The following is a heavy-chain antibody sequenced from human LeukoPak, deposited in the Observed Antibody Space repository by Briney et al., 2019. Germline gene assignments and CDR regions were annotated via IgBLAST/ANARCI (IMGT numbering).Heavy chain of an antibody. J-gene: IGHJ4*02. Sequence: PWGSLRLSCAASGFTFSNAWMNWVRQAPGKGLERVGRIKSKPDGGTTDYAAPVKGRFTISRDDSQNTLYLQMNGLKTEDTAVYYCTTHHTFYYDSSGYYRGFDNWGQGTLVSVSS. D-gene: IGHD3-22*01. CDR1: GFTFSNAW. V-gene: IGHV3-15*01. CDR3: TTHHTFYYDSSGYYRGFDN. CDR2: IKSKPDGGTT.